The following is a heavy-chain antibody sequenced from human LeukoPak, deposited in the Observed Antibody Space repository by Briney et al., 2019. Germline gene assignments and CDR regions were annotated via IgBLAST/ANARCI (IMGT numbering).Heavy chain of an antibody. CDR1: GFTFNNYA. CDR3: ATRDYYDSRGYYYYYFDY. Sequence: HPGGSLRLSCAASGFTFNNYAMSWVRQAPGKGLEWVSGISGSGGSTYYADSVKGRFIISRDNSKNTVYLQMNSLRAEDTAVYYCATRDYYDSRGYYYYYFDYWGQGTLVTVSS. CDR2: ISGSGGST. D-gene: IGHD3-22*01. J-gene: IGHJ4*02. V-gene: IGHV3-23*01.